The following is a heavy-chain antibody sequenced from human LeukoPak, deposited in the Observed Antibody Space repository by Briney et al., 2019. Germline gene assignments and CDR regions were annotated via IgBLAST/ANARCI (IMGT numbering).Heavy chain of an antibody. CDR1: GFTFTNAW. CDR3: PTLTASPEDYSDP. J-gene: IGHJ5*02. V-gene: IGHV3-15*01. Sequence: GGSLRLSCVASGFTFTNAWMSWFRQAPGRGLEWVGRVKSKDFGEKIDYAAPVQGRFNISRDDSKETLYLQMNSLKTEDTPLYYCPTLTASPEDYSDPWGQGVLVTVSS. D-gene: IGHD2-21*02. CDR2: VKSKDFGEKI.